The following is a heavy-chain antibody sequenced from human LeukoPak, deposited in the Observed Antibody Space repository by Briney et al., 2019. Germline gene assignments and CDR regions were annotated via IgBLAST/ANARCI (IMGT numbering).Heavy chain of an antibody. D-gene: IGHD2-2*01. CDR1: GYSFTRYW. Sequence: GESLKISRKGSGYSFTRYWLGWVRQMPGKGLEGVGIIYPGDSDTRSSPPFQGQVTISADKSISPAYLQWSSLKASDTAMYYCARLHMPDDAFDIWGQGTMVTVSS. CDR3: ARLHMPDDAFDI. J-gene: IGHJ3*02. CDR2: IYPGDSDT. V-gene: IGHV5-51*01.